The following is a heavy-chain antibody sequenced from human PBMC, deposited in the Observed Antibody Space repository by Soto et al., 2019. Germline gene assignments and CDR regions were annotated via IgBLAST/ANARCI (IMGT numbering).Heavy chain of an antibody. Sequence: QVQLVESGGGVVQPGRSLRLSCAASGFTFSSYAMHWVRQAPGKGLEWVAVISYDGSNKYYADSVKGRFTISRDNSKNPLYLQMNRLRAEETAVYYCAREGDIVLVPAAPTYFDYWGQGTLVTVSS. V-gene: IGHV3-30-3*01. J-gene: IGHJ4*02. CDR1: GFTFSSYA. D-gene: IGHD2-2*01. CDR2: ISYDGSNK. CDR3: AREGDIVLVPAAPTYFDY.